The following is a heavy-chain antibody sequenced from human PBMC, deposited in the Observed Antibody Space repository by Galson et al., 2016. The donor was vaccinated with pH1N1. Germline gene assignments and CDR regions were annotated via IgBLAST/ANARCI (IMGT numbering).Heavy chain of an antibody. CDR1: GVSISGYY. V-gene: IGHV4-59*01. D-gene: IGHD5-18*01. Sequence: SETLSLTCSVSGVSISGYYWGWIRQSPGKDLDYVGYIYYNGHTNYSPSLKSRVTMSLDMSKNQFSLKLTSVTAADTAVYFCARSGSRYGSDAFDMWGQGTTVTVSS. J-gene: IGHJ3*02. CDR3: ARSGSRYGSDAFDM. CDR2: IYYNGHT.